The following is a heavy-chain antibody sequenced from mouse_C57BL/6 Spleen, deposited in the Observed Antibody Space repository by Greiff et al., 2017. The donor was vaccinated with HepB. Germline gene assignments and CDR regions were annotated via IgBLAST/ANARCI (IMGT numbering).Heavy chain of an antibody. V-gene: IGHV1-75*01. D-gene: IGHD1-1*01. J-gene: IGHJ2*01. Sequence: VKLVESGPELVKPGASVKISCKASGYTFTDYYINWVKQRPGQGLEWIGWIFPGSGSTYYNEKFKGKATLTVDKSSSTAYMLLSSLTSEDSAVYFCAREGIITTVAADYWGQGTTLTVSS. CDR2: IFPGSGST. CDR3: AREGIITTVAADY. CDR1: GYTFTDYY.